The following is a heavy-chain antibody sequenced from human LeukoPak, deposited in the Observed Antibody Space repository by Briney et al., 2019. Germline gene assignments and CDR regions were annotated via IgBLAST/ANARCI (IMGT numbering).Heavy chain of an antibody. J-gene: IGHJ4*02. V-gene: IGHV3-7*01. CDR2: IKKDGSEK. CDR3: AKDRLESYGSARYYFDS. CDR1: GFTFSSYW. D-gene: IGHD5-18*01. Sequence: GGSLRLSCAAPGFTFSSYWMSWVRQAPGKGLEGVANIKKDGSEKYYVDSVKGRFTISRDNAKTSLYLQMNSLRAEDTAVYYCAKDRLESYGSARYYFDSWGQGSLVTVSS.